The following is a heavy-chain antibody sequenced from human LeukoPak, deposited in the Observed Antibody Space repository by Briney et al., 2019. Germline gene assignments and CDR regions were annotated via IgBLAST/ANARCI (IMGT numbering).Heavy chain of an antibody. CDR3: AKGDSSGNWFDA. V-gene: IGHV3-23*01. CDR1: GFTFNDYA. D-gene: IGHD6-19*01. CDR2: VSDIGNST. Sequence: GGSLRLSCAASGFTFNDYAMSWVRQSPATGLEWVSAVSDIGNSTFYADALMGRFTISRDNSKNTLFLQMNDLRIDDTAVYYCAKGDSSGNWFDAWGQGTLVSVSS. J-gene: IGHJ5*02.